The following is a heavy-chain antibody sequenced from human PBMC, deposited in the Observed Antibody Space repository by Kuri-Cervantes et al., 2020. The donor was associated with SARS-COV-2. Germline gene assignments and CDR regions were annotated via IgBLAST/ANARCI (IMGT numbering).Heavy chain of an antibody. Sequence: SETLSLTCTVSGGSISSSSYYWGWIRQPPGKGLEWIGSIYYSGSTYNNPSLKSRVTISVDTSKNQFSLKLSSVTAADTAVYYCARVRAKVGGNVDYWGQGTLVTVSS. CDR1: GGSISSSSYY. V-gene: IGHV4-39*07. J-gene: IGHJ4*02. D-gene: IGHD4-23*01. CDR3: ARVRAKVGGNVDY. CDR2: IYYSGST.